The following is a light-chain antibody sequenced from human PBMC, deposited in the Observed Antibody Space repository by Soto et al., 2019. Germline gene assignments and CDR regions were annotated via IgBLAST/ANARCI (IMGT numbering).Light chain of an antibody. CDR2: EVS. V-gene: IGLV2-8*01. CDR3: SSHVASNTLV. Sequence: QSALTQPPSASGSPGQSVTISCTGTSSDVGGYNYVSWYQQHPGKAPKFMIYEVSKRPSGVPDRFSGSKSGNTASLTVSGLQAEEEADYYSSSHVASNTLVFGGGTKLTVL. CDR1: SSDVGGYNY. J-gene: IGLJ2*01.